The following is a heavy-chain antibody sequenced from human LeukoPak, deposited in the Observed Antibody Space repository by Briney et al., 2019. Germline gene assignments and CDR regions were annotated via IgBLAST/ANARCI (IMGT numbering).Heavy chain of an antibody. D-gene: IGHD3-16*02. CDR2: VSYDGSWD. V-gene: IGHV3-30*01. J-gene: IGHJ4*02. CDR3: TREERGYIPAF. CDR1: GFTFSNYA. Sequence: QSGRSLRLSCAASGFTFSNYAMHWVRQTPGKGLEWVAFVSYDGSWDSHSDSVKGRFTISRDDSKNTPYLQMTRLRAEDTAVYYCTREERGYIPAFWGQGTLVTVSS.